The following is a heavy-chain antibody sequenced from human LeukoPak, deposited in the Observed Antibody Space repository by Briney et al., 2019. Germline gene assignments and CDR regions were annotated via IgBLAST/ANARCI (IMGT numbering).Heavy chain of an antibody. Sequence: GGCLRLACAASGFTLSSYWISSVRQAPGKGLGWVAYIMQDGSENKYVDCRKDRFTIARDQPNNSMYLQMNRLRAEDTAVYYCSRDRPGAYYYASSGYYYSDYWGQGTLVTVSS. D-gene: IGHD3-22*01. CDR1: GFTLSSYW. V-gene: IGHV3-7*01. CDR2: IMQDGSEN. J-gene: IGHJ4*02. CDR3: SRDRPGAYYYASSGYYYSDY.